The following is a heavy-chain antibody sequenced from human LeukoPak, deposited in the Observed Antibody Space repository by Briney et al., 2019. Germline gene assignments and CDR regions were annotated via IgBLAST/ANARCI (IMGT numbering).Heavy chain of an antibody. V-gene: IGHV3-15*01. Sequence: PGGSLRLSCAASGFTLSNAWMTWVRQAPGKGLEWVGRVKSKPDGGTRDYAAPVKGRFTISTDESKNTLYLQMNSLTSEDTAVYYCTTDYLVGATPKYWGQGTLVTVSS. D-gene: IGHD1-26*01. CDR2: VKSKPDGGTR. CDR1: GFTLSNAW. J-gene: IGHJ4*02. CDR3: TTDYLVGATPKY.